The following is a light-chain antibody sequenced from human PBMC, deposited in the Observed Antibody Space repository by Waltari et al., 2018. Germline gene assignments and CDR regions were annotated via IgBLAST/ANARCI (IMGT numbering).Light chain of an antibody. CDR2: RNN. V-gene: IGLV1-47*01. CDR1: SSNIGSPY. J-gene: IGLJ6*01. Sequence: QSVLTQPPSASGTPGQRVTISCSGSSSNIGSPYFSWYQQLPGTAPKLLIYRNNQRPSGVPDRFSGSKSGTSASLAISGLRSEDEADYYCAAWDDSLSGFNVFGSGTKVTVL. CDR3: AAWDDSLSGFNV.